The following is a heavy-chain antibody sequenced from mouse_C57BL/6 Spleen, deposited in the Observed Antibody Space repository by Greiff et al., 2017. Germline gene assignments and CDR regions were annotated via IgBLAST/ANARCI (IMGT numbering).Heavy chain of an antibody. D-gene: IGHD1-1*01. Sequence: QVQLQQPGAELVMPGASVKLSCKASGYTFTSYWMHWVKQRPGQGLEWIGEIDPSDSYTNYNQKFKGKSTLTVDKSSSTAYMPLSSLTSEDSAVYYGARYYGSPFAYWGQGTLVTVSA. CDR2: IDPSDSYT. J-gene: IGHJ3*01. CDR1: GYTFTSYW. CDR3: ARYYGSPFAY. V-gene: IGHV1-69*01.